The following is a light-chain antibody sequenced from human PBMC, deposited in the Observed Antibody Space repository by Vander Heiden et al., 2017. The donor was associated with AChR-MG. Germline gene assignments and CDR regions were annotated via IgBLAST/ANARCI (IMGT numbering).Light chain of an antibody. V-gene: IGLV2-14*03. CDR3: SSDTNSNTRV. Sequence: QSALPQPASVSGSPGQSITISCTGTSSDIGAYNYVSWYQQHPGNAPKLMIYDDSDRPSVVSNRFSGSKSGNTASLTISGLQAEEEADYYCSSDTNSNTRVFGGGTKLTVL. J-gene: IGLJ3*02. CDR1: SSDIGAYNY. CDR2: DDS.